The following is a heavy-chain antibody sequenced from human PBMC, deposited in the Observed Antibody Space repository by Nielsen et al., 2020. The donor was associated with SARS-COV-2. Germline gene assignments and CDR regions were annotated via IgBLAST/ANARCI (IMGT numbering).Heavy chain of an antibody. CDR3: ARGIAFDY. CDR1: DGSISSYY. CDR2: IYYSGST. J-gene: IGHJ4*02. D-gene: IGHD6-13*01. Sequence: ATTLSLTCTVSDGSISSYYWSWIRQPPGKGLEWIGYIYYSGSTNYNPSLKSRVTITVDTSKNQFSLKLSSVTASDTAGYYCARGIAFDYWGQGTLVTVSS. V-gene: IGHV4-59*13.